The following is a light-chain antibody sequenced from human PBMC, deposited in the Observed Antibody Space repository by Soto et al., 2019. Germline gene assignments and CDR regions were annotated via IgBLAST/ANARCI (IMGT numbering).Light chain of an antibody. J-gene: IGKJ5*01. CDR1: QGISSY. Sequence: DIQLTQSPSFLSASVGDRVTITCRASQGISSYLAWYQQKPGKAPKLLIYAASTLQSGVPSRFSGSGSGTEFTLTISSLQSEDFATYYCQQVNSYPITFGQGTDWRL. CDR2: AAS. CDR3: QQVNSYPIT. V-gene: IGKV1-9*01.